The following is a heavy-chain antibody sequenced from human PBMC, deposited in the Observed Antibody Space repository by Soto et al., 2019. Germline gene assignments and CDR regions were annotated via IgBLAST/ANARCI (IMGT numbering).Heavy chain of an antibody. J-gene: IGHJ4*02. CDR3: ASALVPTADGELWYGEHFDY. D-gene: IGHD2-2*01. CDR1: GGTFSSYA. CDR2: IIPIFGTA. Sequence: QVQLVQSGAEVKKHGSSVKVSCKASGGTFSSYAISWVRQAPGQGREWMGGIIPIFGTASYAQKFQGRVTITADESTSTAYMELSSLRAEDTAVYYCASALVPTADGELWYGEHFDYWGQGTLVTVSS. V-gene: IGHV1-69*12.